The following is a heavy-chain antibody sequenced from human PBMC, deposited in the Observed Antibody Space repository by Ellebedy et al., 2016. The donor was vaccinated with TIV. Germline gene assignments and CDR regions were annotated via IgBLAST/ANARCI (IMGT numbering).Heavy chain of an antibody. CDR2: IYYSGTT. J-gene: IGHJ4*02. D-gene: IGHD5-24*01. CDR1: GGSLTNYY. CDR3: VREGYNSGFDY. V-gene: IGHV4-59*01. Sequence: SETLSLTXTVSGGSLTNYYWSWIRQPPGKGLEWIGFIYYSGTTHYNPYLESRVTMSVDTSKNQFSLKMTSVTAADTAFYYCVREGYNSGFDYWGQGTLVTVSS.